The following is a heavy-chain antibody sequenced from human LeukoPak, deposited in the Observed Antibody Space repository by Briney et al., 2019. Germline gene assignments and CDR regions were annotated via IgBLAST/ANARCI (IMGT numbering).Heavy chain of an antibody. Sequence: GGSLRLSCAASGFTFSSYSMTWVRQAPGKGLEWVSYISSSSSTIYYADSVKGRFTISRDNAKNSLYLQMNSLRAEDTAVYYCARGARTYYYDSSGYSGFDYWGQGTLVTVSS. D-gene: IGHD3-22*01. CDR1: GFTFSSYS. V-gene: IGHV3-48*01. CDR2: ISSSSSTI. CDR3: ARGARTYYYDSSGYSGFDY. J-gene: IGHJ4*02.